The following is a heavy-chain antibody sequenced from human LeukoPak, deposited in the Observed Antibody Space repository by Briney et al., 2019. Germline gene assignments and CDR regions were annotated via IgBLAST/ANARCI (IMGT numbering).Heavy chain of an antibody. CDR1: GFIFNNYG. CDR2: ISNYGCGT. CDR3: AKGSSGYFVDL. V-gene: IGHV3-23*01. D-gene: IGHD3-22*01. Sequence: PGGSLRLSCVASGFIFNNYGLIWVRQAPGKGLAWVSAISNYGCGTNYADFVKGRFTISRDNSKNTLFLQMNSLRAEDTALYYCAKGSSGYFVDLWGQGNLVTVSS. J-gene: IGHJ5*02.